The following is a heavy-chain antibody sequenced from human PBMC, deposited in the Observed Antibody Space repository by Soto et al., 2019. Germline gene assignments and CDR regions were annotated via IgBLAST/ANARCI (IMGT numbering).Heavy chain of an antibody. CDR3: ARGGAAVGPGVVHRHNSVDP. CDR1: GGTFSSYS. V-gene: IGHV1-69*02. CDR2: VIPILGMA. Sequence: QVQLVQSGAEVKKPGSSVKVSCEASGGTFSSYSFSWVRQAPGQGLEWMGRVIPILGMANYAQKFQGRVTITAGKSTXTXHXXMSSLRPDDTPVYYCARGGAAVGPGVVHRHNSVDPWGQGTLVTVSS. D-gene: IGHD2-15*01. J-gene: IGHJ5*02.